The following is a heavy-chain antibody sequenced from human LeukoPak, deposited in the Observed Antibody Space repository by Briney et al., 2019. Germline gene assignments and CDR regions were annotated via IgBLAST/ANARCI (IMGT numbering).Heavy chain of an antibody. Sequence: SETLSLTCTVSGGSISSSSYYWGWIRQPPGKGLEWIGSIYYSGSTYYNPSLKSRVTISVDTSKNQFSLKLSSVAAADTAVYYCARAPPYYYMDVWGKGTTVTVSS. V-gene: IGHV4-39*07. CDR3: ARAPPYYYMDV. CDR1: GGSISSSSYY. J-gene: IGHJ6*03. CDR2: IYYSGST.